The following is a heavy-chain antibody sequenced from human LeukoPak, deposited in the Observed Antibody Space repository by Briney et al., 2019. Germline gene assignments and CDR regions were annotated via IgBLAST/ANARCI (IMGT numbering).Heavy chain of an antibody. D-gene: IGHD3-22*01. Sequence: SETLSLTCTVSGGSISSYYWSWIRQPPGKGLEWIGYIYYSGSTNYNPSLKSRVTISVDTSKNQFSLKLSSVTAADTAVYYCARVGRLLDFDYWGQGTLVTVSS. CDR1: GGSISSYY. CDR3: ARVGRLLDFDY. V-gene: IGHV4-59*01. J-gene: IGHJ4*02. CDR2: IYYSGST.